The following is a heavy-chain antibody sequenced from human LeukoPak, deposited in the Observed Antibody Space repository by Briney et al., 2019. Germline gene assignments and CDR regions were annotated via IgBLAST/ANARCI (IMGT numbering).Heavy chain of an antibody. V-gene: IGHV3-7*01. J-gene: IGHJ4*02. CDR2: IKEDGSEK. D-gene: IGHD6-19*01. CDR3: ARAPRAVAGDY. Sequence: GGSLRLSCAASGFTYSIYWMSWVRQAPGKGLEWVANIKEDGSEKYYVDSVKGRFTISRDNTKNSVYLQMSSLRAEDTAVSYCARAPRAVAGDYWGQGTLVTVSS. CDR1: GFTYSIYW.